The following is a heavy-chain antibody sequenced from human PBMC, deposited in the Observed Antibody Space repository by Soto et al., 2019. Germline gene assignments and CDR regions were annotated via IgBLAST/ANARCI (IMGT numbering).Heavy chain of an antibody. V-gene: IGHV3-11*01. CDR2: ISVSGSTI. J-gene: IGHJ4*02. CDR1: GFMFSDYY. CDR3: ARDRPYDATGLDY. Sequence: PGGSLRLSCAASGFMFSDYYMTWIRQAPGKGLEWLAYISVSGSTIYYADSVEGRFTISRDNANNSVFLQMTSLRADDTAVYYCARDRPYDATGLDYWGQGTVVTVSS. D-gene: IGHD2-15*01.